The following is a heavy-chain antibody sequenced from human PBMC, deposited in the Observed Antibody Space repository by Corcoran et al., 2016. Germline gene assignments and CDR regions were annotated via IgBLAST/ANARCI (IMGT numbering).Heavy chain of an antibody. CDR1: GYTFTSYY. J-gene: IGHJ6*02. Sequence: QVQLVQSGAEVKKPGASVKVSCKASGYTFTSYYMHWVRQAPGQGLEWMGIINPSGGSTSYAQKFQGRVTMTRDTSTSTVYMELSSLRSEEPAVYYCARDRRYDFCGGDFDYYYGMDVWGQGTTVTVAS. CDR3: ARDRRYDFCGGDFDYYYGMDV. CDR2: INPSGGST. D-gene: IGHD2-21*01. V-gene: IGHV1-46*01.